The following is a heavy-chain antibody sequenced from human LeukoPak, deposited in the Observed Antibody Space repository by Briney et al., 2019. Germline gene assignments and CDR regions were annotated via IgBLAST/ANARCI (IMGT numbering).Heavy chain of an antibody. V-gene: IGHV4-34*01. CDR1: GGSFSGYY. CDR2: INHSGST. D-gene: IGHD3-22*01. CDR3: ASQILYDSSGYYGYY. J-gene: IGHJ4*02. Sequence: SETLSLTCAVYGGSFSGYYWSWIRQPPGKGLEWIGEINHSGSTNYNPSLKSRVTISVDTSKNQFSLKLSSVTAADTAVYYCASQILYDSSGYYGYYWGQGTLVTVSS.